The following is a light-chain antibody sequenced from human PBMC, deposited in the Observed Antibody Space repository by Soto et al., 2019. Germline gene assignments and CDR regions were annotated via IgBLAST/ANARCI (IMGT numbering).Light chain of an antibody. Sequence: SVLTQPASVSGSPGQSITISCTGTSSDVGNYKYVSWYQQHPGKAPKLMIYEVSNRPSGVSNRFSGSKSGNTASLTVSGLQAEDEADYYCSSYAGSSNVFGTGTKVT. J-gene: IGLJ1*01. CDR3: SSYAGSSNV. CDR2: EVS. V-gene: IGLV2-14*01. CDR1: SSDVGNYKY.